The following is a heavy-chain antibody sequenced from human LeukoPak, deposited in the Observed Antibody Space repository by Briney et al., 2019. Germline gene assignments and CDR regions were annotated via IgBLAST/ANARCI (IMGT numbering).Heavy chain of an antibody. J-gene: IGHJ2*01. Sequence: SETLSLTCTVSGGSISSFYWSWIRQPAGKGLEWIGRIYASGSTNYNSSLKSRVTMSVDTSKNQFSLKLTSVTAADTAVYYCARENVDIVPLYWYLDLWGRGSLVTVSS. CDR1: GGSISSFY. CDR2: IYASGST. V-gene: IGHV4-4*07. CDR3: ARENVDIVPLYWYLDL. D-gene: IGHD5-12*01.